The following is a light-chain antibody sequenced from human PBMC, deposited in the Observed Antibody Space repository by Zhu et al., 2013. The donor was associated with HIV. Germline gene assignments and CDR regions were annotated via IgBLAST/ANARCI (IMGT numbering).Light chain of an antibody. CDR1: QSVNNN. CDR2: WAS. CDR3: HQYYGAPQT. Sequence: EIVMTQSPDILSVSPGERATLSCRASQSVNNNLAWYQQNPGQPPKLLIYWASTRESGVPDRFSGNGSATDFTLTISSLQAEDVAVYYCHQYYGAPQTFGRGTKVEVK. V-gene: IGKV4-1*01. J-gene: IGKJ1*01.